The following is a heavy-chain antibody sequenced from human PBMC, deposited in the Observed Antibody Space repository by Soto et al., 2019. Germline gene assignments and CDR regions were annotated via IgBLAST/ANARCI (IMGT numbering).Heavy chain of an antibody. CDR1: GGSISSGGYY. J-gene: IGHJ4*02. V-gene: IGHV4-31*03. CDR2: IYYSGST. CDR3: ARDFLRWGGWYVNDY. D-gene: IGHD6-19*01. Sequence: QVQLQESGPGLVKPSQTLSLTCTVSGGSISSGGYYWSWIRQHPGKGLEWIGYIYYSGSTYYNPSLKGWVTISVDTSKNQFSLKLSSVTAADTAVYYCARDFLRWGGWYVNDYWGQGTLVTVSS.